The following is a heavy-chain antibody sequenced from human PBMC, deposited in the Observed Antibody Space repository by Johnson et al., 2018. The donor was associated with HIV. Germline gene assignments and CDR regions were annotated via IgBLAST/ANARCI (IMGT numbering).Heavy chain of an antibody. V-gene: IGHV3-9*01. Sequence: VQLVESGGGLVQPGGSLRLSCAASGFTFDDYAMHWVRQAPGKGLEWVSGISWNSGSIGYADSVKGRFTISRDNAKNSLYLQMNSLRAEDTAVYYCAREGRTGPDTFDIWGQGTMLTVSS. CDR3: AREGRTGPDTFDI. CDR1: GFTFDDYA. CDR2: ISWNSGSI. J-gene: IGHJ3*02.